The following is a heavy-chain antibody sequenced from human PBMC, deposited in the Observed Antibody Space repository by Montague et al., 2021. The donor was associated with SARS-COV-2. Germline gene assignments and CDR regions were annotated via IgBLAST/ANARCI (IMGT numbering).Heavy chain of an antibody. Sequence: TLSLTCTVSGGSISRGSYYWSWIRQPAGKGLEWIGRIYTSGTTDYSFSLKSRVTISVDTSKNQFSLKLTSVTAADTAVYYCARAHSGSWAHLDNWGQGSLVTVSP. V-gene: IGHV4-61*02. J-gene: IGHJ4*02. CDR2: IYTSGTT. CDR3: ARAHSGSWAHLDN. CDR1: GGSISRGSYY. D-gene: IGHD5-12*01.